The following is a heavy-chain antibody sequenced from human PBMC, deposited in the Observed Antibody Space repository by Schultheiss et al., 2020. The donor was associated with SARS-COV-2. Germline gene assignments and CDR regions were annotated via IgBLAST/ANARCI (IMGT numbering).Heavy chain of an antibody. J-gene: IGHJ4*02. CDR3: AKDLGYCSSTSCYTIDY. CDR1: GFTFSDYY. Sequence: GGSLRLSCAASGFTFSDYYMSWIRQAPGKGLEWVSVLYSGGSTYYADSVKGRFTISRDNSKNTLYLQMNSLRAEDTAVYYCAKDLGYCSSTSCYTIDYWGQGTLVTVSS. V-gene: IGHV3-53*01. CDR2: LYSGGST. D-gene: IGHD2-2*02.